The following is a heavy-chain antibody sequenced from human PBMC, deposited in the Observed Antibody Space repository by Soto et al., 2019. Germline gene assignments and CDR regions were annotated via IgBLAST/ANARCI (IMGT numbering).Heavy chain of an antibody. D-gene: IGHD4-4*01. CDR3: ARSNDYSLTYGKYYYYYGMDV. CDR2: IYSGGRK. CDR1: GFTVSSNY. J-gene: IGHJ6*02. V-gene: IGHV3-53*01. Sequence: GGSLRLSCAASGFTVSSNYMSWVRQAPGKGLEWVSVIYSGGRKNNEYTVKGRLTITRDNSKNTLYLQMNSLRAEDTAVYYCARSNDYSLTYGKYYYYYGMDVWGQGTTVTVSS.